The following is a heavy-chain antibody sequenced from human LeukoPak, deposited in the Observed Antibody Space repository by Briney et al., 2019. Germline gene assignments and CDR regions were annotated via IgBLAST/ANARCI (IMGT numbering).Heavy chain of an antibody. V-gene: IGHV4-61*01. Sequence: KPSETLSLTCTVSDGSVTSGSYYWSWIRQAPGKGLEWIGYIHYSGSSNYNPSLKSRVTMSADTSKNWFSLKLSSLTAADTAVYYCARGRSGSYPLDYWGQGILVTVSS. CDR2: IHYSGSS. D-gene: IGHD3-10*01. J-gene: IGHJ4*02. CDR3: ARGRSGSYPLDY. CDR1: DGSVTSGSYY.